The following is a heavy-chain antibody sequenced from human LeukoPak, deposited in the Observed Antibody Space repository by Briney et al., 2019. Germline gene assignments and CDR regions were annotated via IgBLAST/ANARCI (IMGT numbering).Heavy chain of an antibody. CDR3: ARFLSGSYYENWFDP. Sequence: PSETLSLTCTVSGGSISSYYWSWIRQPPGKGLEWIGYIYYSGSTNYNPSLKSRVTISVDTSKNQFSLKLSSVTAADTAVYYCARFLSGSYYENWFDPWGQGTLVTVSP. V-gene: IGHV4-59*01. J-gene: IGHJ5*02. CDR1: GGSISSYY. D-gene: IGHD1-26*01. CDR2: IYYSGST.